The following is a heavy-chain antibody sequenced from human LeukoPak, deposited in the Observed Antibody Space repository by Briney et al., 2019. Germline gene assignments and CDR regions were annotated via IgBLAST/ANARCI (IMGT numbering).Heavy chain of an antibody. CDR3: ARDTEGGFDY. D-gene: IGHD3-16*01. J-gene: IGHJ4*02. CDR2: ISRLGTTM. V-gene: IGHV3-48*03. Sequence: GGSLRLSCVASGFTFSNYEMIWVRQAPGQGLEWVSYISRLGTTMYYTDSVKGRFTISRDNAKNSLFLQMNSLRGEDTAVYYCARDTEGGFDYWGQGTLVTVSA. CDR1: GFTFSNYE.